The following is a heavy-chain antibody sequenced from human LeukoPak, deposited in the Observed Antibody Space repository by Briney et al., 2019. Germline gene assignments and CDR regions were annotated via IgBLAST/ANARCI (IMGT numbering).Heavy chain of an antibody. CDR2: IYTSGSA. CDR1: GGSICSYY. J-gene: IGHJ6*03. D-gene: IGHD6-13*01. CDR3: ARWYSSSWLPRTYYYYMDF. V-gene: IGHV4-4*09. Sequence: PSETLSLTCIVSGGSICSYYWSWIRQPPAKGLGWIGYIYTSGSANYNPSTKSRVTISVDTSKNQISLKLSSVTAADTAVYYCARWYSSSWLPRTYYYYMDFWGKGTTVTVSS.